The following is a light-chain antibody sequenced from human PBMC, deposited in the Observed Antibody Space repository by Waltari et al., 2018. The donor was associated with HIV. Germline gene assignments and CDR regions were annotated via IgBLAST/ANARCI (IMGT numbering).Light chain of an antibody. CDR2: DAS. J-gene: IGKJ5*01. CDR3: QQRSNWPPSIT. V-gene: IGKV3-11*01. CDR1: QSVSSN. Sequence: IVLTQSPATLSLSPGERATLSCRASQSVSSNLGWYQQKPGQAPRLLIYDASNRATGIPARFSGSGSGTDFTLTISSLEPEDFAVYYCQQRSNWPPSITFGQGTRLEIK.